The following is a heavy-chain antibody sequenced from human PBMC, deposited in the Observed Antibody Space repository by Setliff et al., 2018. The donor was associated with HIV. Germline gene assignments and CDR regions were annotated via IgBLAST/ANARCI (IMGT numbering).Heavy chain of an antibody. CDR1: GGSISSTTYY. J-gene: IGHJ3*02. Sequence: KTSETLSLTCTVSGGSISSTTYYWGWIRQPPGKGLEWIGSFHYSGSTSYNPSLKSRVAISVDTSKSQFSLKMTSVTAADTAVYYCARDRNLYTFWSHFYTDHDAFDIWGQGTMVTVSS. CDR2: FHYSGST. D-gene: IGHD3-3*01. V-gene: IGHV4-39*02. CDR3: ARDRNLYTFWSHFYTDHDAFDI.